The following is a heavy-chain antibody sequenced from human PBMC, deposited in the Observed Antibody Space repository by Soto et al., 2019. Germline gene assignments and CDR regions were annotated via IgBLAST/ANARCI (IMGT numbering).Heavy chain of an antibody. V-gene: IGHV1-2*06. CDR1: GYTFNDYY. J-gene: IGHJ4*02. CDR3: ETEMHYFVSLRRFEF. Sequence: GASVKVSCKASGYTFNDYYIHWVRQAPGQGLEWMGRINPNGGGTKYAQNFEGRVTITRDTSIATVYMELSSLTSDDTAEYYCETEMHYFVSLRRFEFWGLGTRVTVSS. CDR2: INPNGGGT. D-gene: IGHD3-16*01.